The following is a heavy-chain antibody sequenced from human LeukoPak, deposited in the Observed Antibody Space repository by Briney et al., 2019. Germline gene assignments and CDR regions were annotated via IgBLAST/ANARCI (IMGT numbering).Heavy chain of an antibody. Sequence: GGSLRLSCAASGFTFSSYAMSWVRQAPGKGLEWVSAISGSGGSTYYADSVKGRFTISRDNSKNTLYLQMNSLRAEDTAVYYCAKDKRGVVTAMRIYLDYWGQGTLVTVSS. J-gene: IGHJ4*02. CDR2: ISGSGGST. CDR1: GFTFSSYA. D-gene: IGHD2-21*02. V-gene: IGHV3-23*01. CDR3: AKDKRGVVTAMRIYLDY.